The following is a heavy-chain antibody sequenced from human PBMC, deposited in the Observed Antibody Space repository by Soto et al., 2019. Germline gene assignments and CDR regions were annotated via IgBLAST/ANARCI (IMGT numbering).Heavy chain of an antibody. Sequence: SETLSLTCTVSGGSISSYYWSWIRQPPGKGLEWIGYIYYSGSTNYNPSLKSRVTISVDTSKNQFSLKLSSVTAADTAVYYCARADRWYQLLWSYWGQGTLVTVSS. CDR3: ARADRWYQLLWSY. D-gene: IGHD2-2*01. V-gene: IGHV4-59*01. CDR1: GGSISSYY. CDR2: IYYSGST. J-gene: IGHJ4*02.